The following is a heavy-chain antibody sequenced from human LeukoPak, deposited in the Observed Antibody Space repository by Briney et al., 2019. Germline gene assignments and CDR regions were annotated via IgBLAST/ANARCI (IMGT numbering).Heavy chain of an antibody. CDR1: GYTFTSYS. J-gene: IGHJ2*01. CDR2: INANTGNP. CDR3: ARDFPARDWFFDL. V-gene: IGHV7-4-1*02. Sequence: GASVKVSCKASGYTFTSYSMNWVRQAPGQGLEYMGWINANTGNPTYAQGFTGRFVSSLDTSVSTAYLQISSLKTEDTAVYCCARDFPARDWFFDLWGRGTLVTVSS.